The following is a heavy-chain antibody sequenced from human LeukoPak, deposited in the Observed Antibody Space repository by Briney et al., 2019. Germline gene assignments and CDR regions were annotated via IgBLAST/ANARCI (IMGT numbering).Heavy chain of an antibody. D-gene: IGHD2-15*01. CDR3: ARDYCSGGTCYDDSFDY. CDR1: GYTFTSYV. Sequence: ASVKVSCKASGYTFTSYVMHWVRQAPGQRLEWMGWINADNGNTKYSQKFQGRVTITRDTSASTAYMELSSLRSEDTAVYYCARDYCSGGTCYDDSFDYWGQGTLVTVSS. CDR2: INADNGNT. J-gene: IGHJ4*02. V-gene: IGHV1-3*01.